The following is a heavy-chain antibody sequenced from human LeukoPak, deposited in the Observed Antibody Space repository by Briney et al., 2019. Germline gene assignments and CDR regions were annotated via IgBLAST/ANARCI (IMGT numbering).Heavy chain of an antibody. Sequence: TGGSLRLSCAASGFTFSTYWMSWVRQAPGKGLEWVANIKQDGSEKYYVDSVKGRFTISRDNAKNSLYLQMSSLRAEDTAVYYCARISSGIPFDIWGQGTMVTVSS. J-gene: IGHJ3*02. D-gene: IGHD3-10*01. CDR1: GFTFSTYW. V-gene: IGHV3-7*01. CDR3: ARISSGIPFDI. CDR2: IKQDGSEK.